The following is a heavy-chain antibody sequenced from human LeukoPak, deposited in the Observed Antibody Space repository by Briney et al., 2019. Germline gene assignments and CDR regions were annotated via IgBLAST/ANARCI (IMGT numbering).Heavy chain of an antibody. CDR3: ARAISGVGYYYYYMDV. V-gene: IGHV4-59*12. CDR1: GGSMNGYY. CDR2: IYSSGST. J-gene: IGHJ6*03. D-gene: IGHD2-2*01. Sequence: ASETLSLTCNVSGGSMNGYYWSWVRQPPGKALEWIGYIYSSGSTYYNPSLKSRVTISIDTSKNQFSLKLSSVTAADTAVYYCARAISGVGYYYYYMDVWGRGTTVTVSS.